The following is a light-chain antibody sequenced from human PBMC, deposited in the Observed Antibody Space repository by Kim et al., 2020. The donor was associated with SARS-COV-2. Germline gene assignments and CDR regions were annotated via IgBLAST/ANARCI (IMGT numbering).Light chain of an antibody. V-gene: IGKV3-15*01. J-gene: IGKJ5*01. CDR2: GAS. CDR3: QHRSNWPIT. CDR1: QSVSSN. Sequence: EIVMTQSPATLSVSPGERATLSCRASQSVSSNLAWYQQKPGQAPRLLIYGASTRATGIPARFSGSGSGTEFTLTISSLQSEDCAVYYCQHRSNWPITFGQGTRLEIK.